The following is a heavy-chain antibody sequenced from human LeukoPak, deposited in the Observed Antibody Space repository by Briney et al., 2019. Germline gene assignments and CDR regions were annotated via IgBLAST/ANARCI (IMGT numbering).Heavy chain of an antibody. CDR2: ISSSGSTT. V-gene: IGHV3-11*01. CDR1: GFTFSDYY. CDR3: AKPSSSWHIDY. J-gene: IGHJ4*02. D-gene: IGHD6-13*01. Sequence: GGSLRLSCAASGFTFSDYYMSWIRQAPGKGLEWVSYISSSGSTTYYADSVKGRFTISRDNSKNTLYLQMNSLRAEDTAVYYCAKPSSSWHIDYWGQGTLVTVSS.